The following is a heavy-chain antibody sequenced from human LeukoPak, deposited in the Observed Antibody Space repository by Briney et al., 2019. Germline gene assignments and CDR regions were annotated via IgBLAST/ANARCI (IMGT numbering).Heavy chain of an antibody. CDR3: ARDPYSGGYGDYHYYYMDV. J-gene: IGHJ6*03. D-gene: IGHD1-26*01. CDR2: IIPIFGTA. V-gene: IGHV1-69*13. CDR1: GGTFSSYA. Sequence: SVKVSCKASGGTFSSYAISWVRQAPGQGLEWMGGIIPIFGTANYAQKFQGRVTITADESTSTAYMELSSLRSEDTAVYYCARDPYSGGYGDYHYYYMDVWGKGTTVTISS.